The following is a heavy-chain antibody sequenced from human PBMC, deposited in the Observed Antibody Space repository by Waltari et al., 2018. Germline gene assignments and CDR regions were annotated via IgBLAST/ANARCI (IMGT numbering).Heavy chain of an antibody. CDR2: VNNGGVDR. Sequence: EVQLLESGGGVAQPGGSLRLSCAASGFTFKNYAMSWVRQTPERGLEGVPGVNNGGVDRCYTDSVKGRFTISRDNSKNTLYLQRSSLRAEDTAVYYCAKEIGALGTPVFDYWGQGTLVSVSS. CDR3: AKEIGALGTPVFDY. CDR1: GFTFKNYA. D-gene: IGHD6-13*01. J-gene: IGHJ4*02. V-gene: IGHV3-23*01.